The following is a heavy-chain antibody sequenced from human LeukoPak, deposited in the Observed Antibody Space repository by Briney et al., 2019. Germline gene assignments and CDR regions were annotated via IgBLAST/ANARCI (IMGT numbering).Heavy chain of an antibody. CDR2: LYTSGST. CDR1: GGSISSYY. V-gene: IGHV4-4*07. D-gene: IGHD3-22*01. CDR3: ARGGSSGYYYG. Sequence: SETLSFTCTGSGGSISSYYWSWIRQPAGKGLEWIGRLYTSGSTNYNPSLKSRVTMSVDTSKNQFSLMLTSMTAADTAVYYCARGGSSGYYYGWGQGTLVTVSS. J-gene: IGHJ4*02.